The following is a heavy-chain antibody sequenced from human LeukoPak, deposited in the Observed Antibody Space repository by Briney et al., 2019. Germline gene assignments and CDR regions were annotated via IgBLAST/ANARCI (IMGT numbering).Heavy chain of an antibody. Sequence: SETLSLTCTVSGGSISSDSYYWGWIRQTPGKGLEWIGSVYYSGPTYYNPSLESRFTISVDTSKNQFSLKVSSVIAADTAVYYCARDNDQLGLDPFDYWGQGTLVTVSS. D-gene: IGHD1-1*01. CDR1: GGSISSDSYY. CDR2: VYYSGPT. J-gene: IGHJ4*02. V-gene: IGHV4-39*07. CDR3: ARDNDQLGLDPFDY.